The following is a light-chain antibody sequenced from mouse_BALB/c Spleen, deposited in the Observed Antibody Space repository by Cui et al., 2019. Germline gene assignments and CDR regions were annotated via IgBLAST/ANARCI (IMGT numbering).Light chain of an antibody. J-gene: IGKJ1*01. CDR3: QQWSSYPGT. V-gene: IGKV4-55*01. Sequence: QIVLTQSPAIMSASPGEKVTMTCSASSSVSYMYWYQQKPGSSPSLLIYDTSNLASGVPVRFSGSGSGTSYSLTIRRMEAEDAATYYCQQWSSYPGTFGGGTKLKIK. CDR1: SSVSY. CDR2: DTS.